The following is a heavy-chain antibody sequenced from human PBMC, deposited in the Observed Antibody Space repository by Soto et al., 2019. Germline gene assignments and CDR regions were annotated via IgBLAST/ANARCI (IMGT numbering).Heavy chain of an antibody. CDR2: INPRSGSA. J-gene: IGHJ3*01. CDR3: ARDFDGTTDAFDF. D-gene: IGHD1-7*01. V-gene: IGHV1-46*01. Sequence: QVQLVQSGAEVKKPGASVKLSCKASGYSLTNHYMHWVRQAPGQGLEWMGIINPRSGSASYAQKFQDTVTMTRDTSTSTVYMELRSLRAEDTAVYYCARDFDGTTDAFDFWGQGTMVTVSS. CDR1: GYSLTNHY.